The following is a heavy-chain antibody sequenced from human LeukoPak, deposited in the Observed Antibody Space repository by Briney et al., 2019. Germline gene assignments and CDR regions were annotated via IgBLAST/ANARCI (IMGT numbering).Heavy chain of an antibody. CDR2: IYTTGGK. V-gene: IGHV3-66*01. Sequence: PGGSLRLSCAASEFTVSGNYMSWVRQAPGKGLEWVSIIYTTGGKYYADSVKGRFTISRDNSKHTLYLQMNSLRAEDTAVYYCARGSDGWFAFDYWGQGILVTVSS. CDR1: EFTVSGNY. D-gene: IGHD6-19*01. CDR3: ARGSDGWFAFDY. J-gene: IGHJ4*02.